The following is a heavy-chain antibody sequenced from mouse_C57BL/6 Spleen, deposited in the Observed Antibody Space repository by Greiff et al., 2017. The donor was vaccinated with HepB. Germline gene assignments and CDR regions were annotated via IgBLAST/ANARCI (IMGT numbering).Heavy chain of an antibody. CDR1: GYTFTSYW. V-gene: IGHV1-69*01. Sequence: VQLQQPGAELVMPGASVKLSCKASGYTFTSYWMHWVKQRPGQGLEWIGEIDPSDSYTNYNQKFKGKSTLTVDKSSSTAYMQLSSLTSEDSAVYYCARLGTEKDWYFGVWGTGTTVTVSS. J-gene: IGHJ1*03. CDR3: ARLGTEKDWYFGV. D-gene: IGHD2-14*01. CDR2: IDPSDSYT.